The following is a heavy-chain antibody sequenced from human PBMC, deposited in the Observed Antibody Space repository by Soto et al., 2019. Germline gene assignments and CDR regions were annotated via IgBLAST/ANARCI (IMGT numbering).Heavy chain of an antibody. J-gene: IGHJ3*02. V-gene: IGHV3-23*01. D-gene: IGHD1-1*01. CDR2: IDGGGGTT. CDR3: VKESLDRPTFDI. Sequence: PGGSLRLSCAASGFTFCSYAMTWVSQTPGKGLKWVSTIDGGGGTTYYSDSVKGRFAISRDNSKNTVYLQMNNLRAEETAVYYCVKESLDRPTFDIWGQGTMVTVSS. CDR1: GFTFCSYA.